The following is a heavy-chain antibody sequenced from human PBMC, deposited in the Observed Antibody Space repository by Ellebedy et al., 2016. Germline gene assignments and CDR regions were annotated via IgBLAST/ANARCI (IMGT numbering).Heavy chain of an antibody. Sequence: GESLKISXKASGYSFTSYWIGWVRQMPGKGLEWMGIIYPSDSDTRYSPSFQGQVTISADKSISTAYLQWSSLKASDTAMYYCARLRWYSSGRSYFDYWGQGTLVTVSS. J-gene: IGHJ4*02. CDR2: IYPSDSDT. CDR1: GYSFTSYW. V-gene: IGHV5-51*01. CDR3: ARLRWYSSGRSYFDY. D-gene: IGHD6-19*01.